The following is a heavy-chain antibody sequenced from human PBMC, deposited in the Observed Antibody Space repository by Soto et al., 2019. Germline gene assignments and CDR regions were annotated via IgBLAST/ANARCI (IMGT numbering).Heavy chain of an antibody. Sequence: PSETLSLTCTVSGGSISSSYWSWIRQPPGKGLEWIGYIYYSGSTNYNPSLKSRVTISVDTSKNQFSLKLSSVTAADTAVYYCARDLRGVHDYVWGRYRLSYALAISDQETIFTVS. J-gene: IGHJ3*02. V-gene: IGHV4-59*01. CDR1: GGSISSSY. D-gene: IGHD3-16*02. CDR2: IYYSGST. CDR3: ARDLRGVHDYVWGRYRLSYALAI.